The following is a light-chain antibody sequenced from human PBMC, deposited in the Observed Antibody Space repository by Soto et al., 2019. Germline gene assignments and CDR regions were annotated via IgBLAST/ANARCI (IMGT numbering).Light chain of an antibody. V-gene: IGKV3-15*01. Sequence: EIVMTQSPATLSVSPGEGATLSCRASQSVGSSLAWYQQKPGQAPRLLIYGAFTRVAGVPARFSGSGPATEFTLTISSLQSVVFSVYYCQQYINWPVYTFGPGTKLEIK. CDR1: QSVGSS. CDR2: GAF. J-gene: IGKJ2*01. CDR3: QQYINWPVYT.